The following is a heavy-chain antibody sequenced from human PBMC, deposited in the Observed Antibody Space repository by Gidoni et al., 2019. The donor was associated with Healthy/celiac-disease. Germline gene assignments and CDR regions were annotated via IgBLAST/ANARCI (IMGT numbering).Heavy chain of an antibody. Sequence: EVQLVESGGGLVQPGGSLRLSCAAAGFTVRSNYMSWVRQAPGKGLEWVSVIYSGGSTYYADSVKGRFTISRDNSKNTLYLQMNSLRAEDTAVYYCARAPRYYDSSGYFDYWGQGTLVTVSS. CDR2: IYSGGST. D-gene: IGHD3-22*01. V-gene: IGHV3-66*01. CDR1: GFTVRSNY. J-gene: IGHJ4*02. CDR3: ARAPRYYDSSGYFDY.